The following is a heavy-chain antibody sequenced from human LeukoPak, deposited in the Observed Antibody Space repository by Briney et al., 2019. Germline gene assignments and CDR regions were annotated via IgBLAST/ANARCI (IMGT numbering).Heavy chain of an antibody. Sequence: GASVKVSCKASGGTFSSYAISWVRQAPGQGLEWMGGTIPIFGTANYAQKFQGRVTITADESTSTAYMELSSLRSEDTAVYYCARDRSTVTVGYFQHWGQGTLVTVSS. V-gene: IGHV1-69*13. CDR3: ARDRSTVTVGYFQH. CDR2: TIPIFGTA. CDR1: GGTFSSYA. J-gene: IGHJ1*01. D-gene: IGHD4-11*01.